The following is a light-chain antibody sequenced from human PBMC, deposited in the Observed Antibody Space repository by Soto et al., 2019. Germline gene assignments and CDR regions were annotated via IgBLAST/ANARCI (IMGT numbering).Light chain of an antibody. CDR1: TSDVFYYNS. CDR2: EVS. V-gene: IGLV2-14*01. CDR3: SSYTSSNTLGV. J-gene: IGLJ1*01. Sequence: QSVLTQPASVSGSPGQSLTISCTGSTSDVFYYNSAAWYQLHPDKAPKLVVYEVSNRASGASNRFSGSKSGNTASLTISGLQPEDEATYDCSSYTSSNTLGVFGTGTKVTVL.